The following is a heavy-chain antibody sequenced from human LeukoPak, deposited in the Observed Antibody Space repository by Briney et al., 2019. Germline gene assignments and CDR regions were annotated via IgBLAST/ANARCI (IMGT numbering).Heavy chain of an antibody. CDR2: VSYDGTET. J-gene: IGHJ6*04. CDR3: ARSARGVIFDV. CDR1: GFIFSRYG. Sequence: PGGSLRLSCAASGFIFSRYGMHWVRQAPGKGLEWVAVVSYDGTETKYADSVKDRLKLSRDNSKNTVYLQMNSLTFEDTAVYYCARSARGVIFDVWGKGTTVIVSS. V-gene: IGHV3-30*03. D-gene: IGHD3-10*01.